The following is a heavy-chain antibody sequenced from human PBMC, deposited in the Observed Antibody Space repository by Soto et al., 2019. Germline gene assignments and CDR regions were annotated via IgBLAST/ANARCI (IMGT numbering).Heavy chain of an antibody. J-gene: IGHJ6*02. CDR2: INHSGST. V-gene: IGHV4-34*01. CDR1: GGSFSGSY. D-gene: IGHD6-6*01. CDR3: AGNLESSSGGGAYYYGMDV. Sequence: SETLSLTCAVYGGSFSGSYWSWIRQPPGKGLEWIGEINHSGSTNYNPSLKSRVTISVDTSKNQFSLKLSSVTAADTAVYYCAGNLESSSGGGAYYYGMDVWGQGTTVTVSS.